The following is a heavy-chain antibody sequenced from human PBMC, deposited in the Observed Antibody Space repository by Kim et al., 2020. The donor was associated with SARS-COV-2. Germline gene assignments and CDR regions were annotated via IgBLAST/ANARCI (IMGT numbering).Heavy chain of an antibody. D-gene: IGHD3-3*01. J-gene: IGHJ3*02. Sequence: GESLKISCQGSGYIFTPYYIGWVRQMPGKGLEWMGVIYPGDSHTRYNPSFQGQVTISVDKSINTAYLQRNNLEASDTAMYYCTSRGGLGEIDAFDIWGQGTQFTVSP. V-gene: IGHV5-51*01. CDR3: TSRGGLGEIDAFDI. CDR1: GYIFTPYY. CDR2: IYPGDSHT.